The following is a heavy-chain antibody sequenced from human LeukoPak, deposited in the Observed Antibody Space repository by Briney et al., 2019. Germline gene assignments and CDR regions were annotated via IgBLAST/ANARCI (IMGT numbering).Heavy chain of an antibody. CDR2: IKQDGSEK. V-gene: IGHV3-7*01. Sequence: GGSLRLSCAASGFTFSSYWMSWVRQAPGKGLEWVANIKQDGSEKYYVDSVKGRFTISRDNAKNSLYLQMNSLRAEDTAVYYCASDLRSYYFDYWGQGTLVTVSS. J-gene: IGHJ4*02. CDR3: ASDLRSYYFDY. CDR1: GFTFSSYW. D-gene: IGHD3-10*01.